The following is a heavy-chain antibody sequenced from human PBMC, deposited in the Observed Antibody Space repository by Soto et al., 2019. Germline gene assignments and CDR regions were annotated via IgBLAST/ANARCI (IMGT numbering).Heavy chain of an antibody. CDR1: GYTFTSYG. CDR2: INPFDGSR. J-gene: IGHJ6*02. V-gene: IGHV1-18*01. D-gene: IGHD3-3*01. CDR3: ARELLLWRDYDFWSGYYPPEYYGMDV. Sequence: GASVKVSCKASGYTFTSYGITWVRQAPGQGLEWMGWINPFDGSRMFAQSFQGRVTMTRDTSTSTVYMEVSSLRSEDTAVYYCARELLLWRDYDFWSGYYPPEYYGMDVWGQGTTVTVSS.